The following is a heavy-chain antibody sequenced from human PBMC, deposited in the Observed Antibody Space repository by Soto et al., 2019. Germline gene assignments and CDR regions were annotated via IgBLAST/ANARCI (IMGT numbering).Heavy chain of an antibody. J-gene: IGHJ4*02. Sequence: SETLSLTCAVSGGSISSGGYSWSWIRQPPGKGLEWIGYIYHSGSTYYNPSLKSRVTISVDTSKNQFSLKLNSVTAADTAVYYCSRGDPNIPIYWGQGALVTGSS. D-gene: IGHD2-8*01. CDR1: GGSISSGGYS. V-gene: IGHV4-30-2*01. CDR3: SRGDPNIPIY. CDR2: IYHSGST.